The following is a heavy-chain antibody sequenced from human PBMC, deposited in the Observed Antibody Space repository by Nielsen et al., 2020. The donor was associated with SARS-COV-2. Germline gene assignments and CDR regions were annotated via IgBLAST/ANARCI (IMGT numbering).Heavy chain of an antibody. J-gene: IGHJ6*02. CDR1: GYSFTSFD. CDR2: MNPNSGNR. CDR3: ARDDIVVVPAAIKPSSYYYYGMDV. D-gene: IGHD2-2*01. V-gene: IGHV1-8*01. Sequence: ASVKVSCKVSGYSFTSFDINWVRQATGQGLEWMGWMNPNSGNRGYAQKFQGRVTMTRNTSISTAYMELSSLRSEDTAVYYCARDDIVVVPAAIKPSSYYYYGMDVWGQGTTVTVSS.